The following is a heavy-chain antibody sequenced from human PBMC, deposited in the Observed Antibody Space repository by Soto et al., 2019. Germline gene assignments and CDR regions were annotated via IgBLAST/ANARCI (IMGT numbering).Heavy chain of an antibody. Sequence: QVQLVHSGARVKKPGSSVKVSCKASGGTFSSYTISWVRQAPGQGLEWMGRLIPILGIANYAQKFQGRVTITADKSTSTAYMELSSLRSEDTAVYYCARDCSSGSCFPNWFVPWVQGTLVTVSS. V-gene: IGHV1-69*02. D-gene: IGHD2-15*01. CDR1: GGTFSSYT. CDR2: LIPILGIA. CDR3: ARDCSSGSCFPNWFVP. J-gene: IGHJ5*02.